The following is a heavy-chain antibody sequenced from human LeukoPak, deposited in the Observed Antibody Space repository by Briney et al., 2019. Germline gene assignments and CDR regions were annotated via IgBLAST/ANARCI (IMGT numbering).Heavy chain of an antibody. J-gene: IGHJ6*02. Sequence: SETLSLTCTVSGGSISSYYWSWIRQPPGKGLEWIGYIYYSGSTNYNPSLKSRVTISVDTSKNQFSLKLSSVTAADTAVYYCARGRGLGNYDILTGYYKYPYGMDVWGQGTTVTVSS. CDR3: ARGRGLGNYDILTGYYKYPYGMDV. CDR2: IYYSGST. CDR1: GGSISSYY. D-gene: IGHD3-9*01. V-gene: IGHV4-59*01.